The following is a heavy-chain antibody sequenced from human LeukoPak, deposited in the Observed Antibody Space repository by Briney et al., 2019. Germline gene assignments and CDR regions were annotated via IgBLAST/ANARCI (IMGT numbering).Heavy chain of an antibody. Sequence: GGSLRLSCTASGFIFGDYAINWFRQAPGQGLDWVGFVRGKAYGGTTEYAASVKGRFTISRDNAKNSLYLQMNSLRAEDTAVYYCAREGYCSSTSCYVLFTMTLDYFDYWGQGTLVTVSS. V-gene: IGHV3-49*03. CDR3: AREGYCSSTSCYVLFTMTLDYFDY. D-gene: IGHD2-2*01. CDR2: VRGKAYGGTT. CDR1: GFIFGDYA. J-gene: IGHJ4*02.